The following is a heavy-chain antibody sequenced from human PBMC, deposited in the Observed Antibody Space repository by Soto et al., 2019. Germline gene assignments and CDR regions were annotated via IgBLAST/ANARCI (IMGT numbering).Heavy chain of an antibody. J-gene: IGHJ5*02. D-gene: IGHD3-3*01. Sequence: ASVKVSCKASGYTFTSYCISWVRQAPGQGLEWMGWISAYNGNTNYAQKLQGRVTMTTDTSTSTAYMELRSLRSDDTAVYYCARGVGDFWSGVNWFDPWGQGTLVTVSS. CDR2: ISAYNGNT. CDR3: ARGVGDFWSGVNWFDP. V-gene: IGHV1-18*01. CDR1: GYTFTSYC.